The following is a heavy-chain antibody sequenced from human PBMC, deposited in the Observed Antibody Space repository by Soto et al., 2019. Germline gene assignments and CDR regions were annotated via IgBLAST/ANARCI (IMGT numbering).Heavy chain of an antibody. Sequence: QVHLVESGGGLVKPGGSLRISCAASGFNFNDYYMNWIRQTPGKGLEWISYISSSSSDTKYADSVKGRFTISRDNANTSLYLQMHSLRAEDTAVYFCARGSTTVRGVTITVTNFAYSGQGTLVTVSS. CDR2: ISSSSSDT. J-gene: IGHJ4*02. D-gene: IGHD3-10*01. V-gene: IGHV3-11*06. CDR3: ARGSTTVRGVTITVTNFAY. CDR1: GFNFNDYY.